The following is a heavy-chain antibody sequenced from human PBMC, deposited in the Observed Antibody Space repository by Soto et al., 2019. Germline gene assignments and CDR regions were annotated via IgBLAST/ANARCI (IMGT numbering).Heavy chain of an antibody. Sequence: SETLSLTCTVSGGSISSYYWSWIRQPPGKGLEWIGCIYYSGSTNYNPSLKSRVTISVDTSKNQFSLKLSSVTAADTAVYYCARHFPSGVDREIKTFDYCGQGTLVTVSS. J-gene: IGHJ4*02. CDR1: GGSISSYY. CDR2: IYYSGST. D-gene: IGHD3-3*01. V-gene: IGHV4-59*08. CDR3: ARHFPSGVDREIKTFDY.